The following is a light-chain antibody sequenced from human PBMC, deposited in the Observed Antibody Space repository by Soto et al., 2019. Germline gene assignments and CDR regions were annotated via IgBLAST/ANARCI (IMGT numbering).Light chain of an antibody. J-gene: IGKJ2*01. CDR2: DAS. CDR1: QSVTSNY. Sequence: EIVLTQSPGTLSLSPGERATLSCRASQSVTSNYLAWYQQKPGQAPRLLICDASSRATGIPDRFSGSGSGTDFTLTIARLEPEDFAVYYCQQYGTSPYPFGQGTKLEIK. V-gene: IGKV3-20*01. CDR3: QQYGTSPYP.